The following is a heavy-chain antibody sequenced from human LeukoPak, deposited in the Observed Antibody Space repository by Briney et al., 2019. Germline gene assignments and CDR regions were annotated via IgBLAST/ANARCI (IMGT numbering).Heavy chain of an antibody. Sequence: PGGSLRLSCAASEFTFTSYELNWVRQAPGKGLEWVSYISSSGNTISYADSVKGRFTISRDNSKNTLYLQMNSLRAEDTAVYYCARGYSYGYFDYWGQGTLVTVSS. CDR3: ARGYSYGYFDY. D-gene: IGHD5-18*01. J-gene: IGHJ4*02. V-gene: IGHV3-48*03. CDR1: EFTFTSYE. CDR2: ISSSGNTI.